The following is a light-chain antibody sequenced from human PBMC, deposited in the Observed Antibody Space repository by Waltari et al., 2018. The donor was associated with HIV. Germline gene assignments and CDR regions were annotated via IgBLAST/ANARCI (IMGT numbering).Light chain of an antibody. Sequence: EIVLTQSPGTLSSSPGAIATLSCRASQTISSTSLAWYQKKPGQAPRLLIYGSSSRAAGIPDRFSGSGSGTDFTLTISRLEPEDFAVYFCQQYRSSRSTFGQGTKLEIK. J-gene: IGKJ2*01. V-gene: IGKV3-20*01. CDR1: QTISSTS. CDR3: QQYRSSRST. CDR2: GSS.